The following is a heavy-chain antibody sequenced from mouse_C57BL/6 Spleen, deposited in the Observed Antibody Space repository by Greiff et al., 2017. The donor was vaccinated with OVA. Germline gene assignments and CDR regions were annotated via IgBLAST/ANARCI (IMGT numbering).Heavy chain of an antibody. Sequence: EVQVVESGGGLVKPGGSLKLSCAASGFTFSDYGMHWVRQAPEKGLEWVAYISSGSSTIYYADTVKGRFTISRDNAKNTLFLQMTSLRSEDTAMYYCAKIYGPAYWGQGTLVTVSA. D-gene: IGHD1-1*01. J-gene: IGHJ3*01. V-gene: IGHV5-17*01. CDR1: GFTFSDYG. CDR2: ISSGSSTI. CDR3: AKIYGPAY.